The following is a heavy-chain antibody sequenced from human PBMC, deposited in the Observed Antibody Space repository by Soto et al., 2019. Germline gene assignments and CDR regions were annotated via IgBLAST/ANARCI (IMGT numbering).Heavy chain of an antibody. CDR1: GFTFSSYG. J-gene: IGHJ6*02. CDR2: ISYDGSNK. CDR3: AKDQDDYGDSVLGDSYYYHYNGMDV. V-gene: IGHV3-30*18. D-gene: IGHD4-17*01. Sequence: PGGSLRLSCAASGFTFSSYGMHWVRQAPGKGLEWVAVISYDGSNKYYADSVKGRFTISRDNSKHTLYLQMNSLRAGDTAVYYCAKDQDDYGDSVLGDSYYYHYNGMDVWGQGTTVTVSS.